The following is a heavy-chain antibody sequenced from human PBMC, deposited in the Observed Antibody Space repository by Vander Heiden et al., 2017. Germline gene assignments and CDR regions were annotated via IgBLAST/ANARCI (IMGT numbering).Heavy chain of an antibody. J-gene: IGHJ6*02. Sequence: EVQLVESGGGLVKPGGSLRLSCAASGFTFSSYSMNWVRQAPGKGLEWVSSISSSSSYIYYADSVKGRFTISRDNAKNLLYLQMNSLRAEDTAVYYCARANLRDDYYYGMDVWGQGTTVTVSS. D-gene: IGHD2-8*01. CDR3: ARANLRDDYYYGMDV. V-gene: IGHV3-21*01. CDR1: GFTFSSYS. CDR2: ISSSSSYI.